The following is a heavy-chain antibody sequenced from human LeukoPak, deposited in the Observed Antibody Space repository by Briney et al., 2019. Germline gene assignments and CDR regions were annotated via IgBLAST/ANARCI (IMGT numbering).Heavy chain of an antibody. Sequence: PSETLSLTCTVSGGSISSGSYYWSWIRQPAGKGLEWIGRIYTSGSTNYNPSLKSRATISVDTSKNQFSLKLSSVTAADTAVYYCASGRFRYCSSTSCYKWFGPWGQGTLVTVSS. J-gene: IGHJ5*02. CDR3: ASGRFRYCSSTSCYKWFGP. CDR2: IYTSGST. CDR1: GGSISSGSYY. D-gene: IGHD2-2*02. V-gene: IGHV4-61*02.